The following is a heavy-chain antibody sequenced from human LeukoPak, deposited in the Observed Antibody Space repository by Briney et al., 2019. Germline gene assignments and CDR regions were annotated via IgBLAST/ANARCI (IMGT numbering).Heavy chain of an antibody. V-gene: IGHV1-2*02. CDR3: ARYDILTDPGCDY. CDR2: ANPNSGGT. CDR1: GYTFTGYY. J-gene: IGHJ4*02. D-gene: IGHD3-9*01. Sequence: ASVKVSCKASGYTFTGYYMHWVRQAPGQGLEWMGWANPNSGGTNYAQKFQGRVTMTRDTSISTAYMELSRLRSDDTAVYYCARYDILTDPGCDYWGQGTLVTVSS.